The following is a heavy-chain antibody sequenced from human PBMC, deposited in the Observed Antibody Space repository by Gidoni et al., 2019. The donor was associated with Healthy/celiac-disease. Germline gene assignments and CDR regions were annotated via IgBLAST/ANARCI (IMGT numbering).Heavy chain of an antibody. CDR3: ARDSDSSGWLGMVDV. J-gene: IGHJ6*04. D-gene: IGHD6-19*01. Sequence: EVPLVESGGGVVQPGGSLRLSCAASGLTFSSYDMHWVRQATGKGLEWVSAIGTAGDTYYPGSVKGRFTISRENAKNSLYLQMNSLRAGDTAVYYCARDSDSSGWLGMVDVWGKGTTVTVSS. V-gene: IGHV3-13*01. CDR2: IGTAGDT. CDR1: GLTFSSYD.